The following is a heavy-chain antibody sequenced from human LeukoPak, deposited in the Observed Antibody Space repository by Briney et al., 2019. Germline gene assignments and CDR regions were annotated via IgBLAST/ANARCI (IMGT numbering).Heavy chain of an antibody. CDR3: ARGPVTRFEI. J-gene: IGHJ3*02. CDR1: GFTVSSNY. Sequence: GGSLRLPCAASGFTVSSNYMSWVRQAPGKGLEWVSVIYSGGTTYYADSVKGRFTISRDNSNNTLYLQMNSLRAEDTAVYYCARGPVTRFEIWGQGTMVTVPS. CDR2: IYSGGTT. V-gene: IGHV3-53*01. D-gene: IGHD4-17*01.